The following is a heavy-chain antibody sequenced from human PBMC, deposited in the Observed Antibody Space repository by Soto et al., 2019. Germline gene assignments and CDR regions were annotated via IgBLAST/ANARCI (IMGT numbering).Heavy chain of an antibody. V-gene: IGHV1-18*01. CDR2: ISAYNGNT. D-gene: IGHD4-17*01. J-gene: IGHJ4*02. Sequence: QAQVVQSGAEVKKPGASVKVSCKASGYTFTSYGISWVRQAPGQGLEWMGWISAYNGNTNYAQKLQGRVTMTTNTSTSTAYMELRSLRSDDTAVYYCARDWETTVTTQPDYWGQGTLVTVSS. CDR1: GYTFTSYG. CDR3: ARDWETTVTTQPDY.